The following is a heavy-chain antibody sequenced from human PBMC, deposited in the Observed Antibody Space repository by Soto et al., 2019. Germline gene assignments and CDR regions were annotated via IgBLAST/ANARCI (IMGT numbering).Heavy chain of an antibody. CDR3: ARDLGSIVVVTAMDY. Sequence: ASVKVSCKASGYTFTSYGISWVRQAPGQGLEWMGWISAYNGNTNYAQKLQGRVTMTTDTSTSTAYMELRSLRSDDTAVYYCARDLGSIVVVTAMDYWGRGTLVTVSS. V-gene: IGHV1-18*04. J-gene: IGHJ4*02. D-gene: IGHD2-21*02. CDR1: GYTFTSYG. CDR2: ISAYNGNT.